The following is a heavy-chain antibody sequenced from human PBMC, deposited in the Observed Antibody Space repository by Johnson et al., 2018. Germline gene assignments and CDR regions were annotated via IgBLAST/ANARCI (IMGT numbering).Heavy chain of an antibody. CDR3: AKSLVQGSAIFGVATGYYMDV. V-gene: IGHV3-23*01. J-gene: IGHJ6*03. CDR1: GFTFNNYA. Sequence: VQLQESGGGLVQPGGSLRLSCAASGFTFNNYAMSWVRQAPGKGLEWVSGISDSGGSTDYADSVRGRFAIPRGNSKNTLYLQMNSLRAEATAVSDWAKSLVQGSAIFGVATGYYMDVWGEGTTVTVSS. D-gene: IGHD3-3*01. CDR2: ISDSGGST.